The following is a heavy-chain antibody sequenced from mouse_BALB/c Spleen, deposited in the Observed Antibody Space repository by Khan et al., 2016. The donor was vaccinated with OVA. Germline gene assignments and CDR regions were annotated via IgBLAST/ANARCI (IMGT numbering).Heavy chain of an antibody. Sequence: VQLQESGAELARPGASVKMSCKASGYTFTSYTIHWIKLRPGQGLEWIGFINPSTGYTNYNQKFKDKATLTADKSSTTVYMQLSSLTSDDSAVYNCVRDGAYHRNDGWFAYWGQGTLVTVSA. CDR1: GYTFTSYT. D-gene: IGHD2-14*01. J-gene: IGHJ3*01. CDR3: VRDGAYHRNDGWFAY. V-gene: IGHV1-4*01. CDR2: INPSTGYT.